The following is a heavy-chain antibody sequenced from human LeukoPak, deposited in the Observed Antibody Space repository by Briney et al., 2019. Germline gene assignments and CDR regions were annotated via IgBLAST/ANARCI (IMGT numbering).Heavy chain of an antibody. CDR2: IIPLFGTT. Sequence: ASVKVSCKASGGTFSSYGISWVRQAPGQGLEWMGGIIPLFGTTNYAQKFQGRLTITADKSTSTAYMELSSLRSEDTAVYYCAIGYCSGGSCYATYYYYMDVWGKGTTVTVSS. V-gene: IGHV1-69*06. CDR1: GGTFSSYG. D-gene: IGHD2-15*01. J-gene: IGHJ6*03. CDR3: AIGYCSGGSCYATYYYYMDV.